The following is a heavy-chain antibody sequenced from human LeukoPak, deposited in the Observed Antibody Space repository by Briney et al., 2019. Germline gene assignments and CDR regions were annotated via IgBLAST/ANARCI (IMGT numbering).Heavy chain of an antibody. CDR3: ARADGYSPRDAFHI. CDR1: GYTFIDYC. D-gene: IGHD5-24*01. CDR2: INPSGGST. J-gene: IGHJ3*02. Sequence: ASVKVSCKASGYTFIDYCIHWVRQAPGQGLEWMGIINPSGGSTTYAQNFQGRVTMTRDKSTSTVYMELRSLRSEDTAVYYCARADGYSPRDAFHIWGQGTMVTVSS. V-gene: IGHV1-46*01.